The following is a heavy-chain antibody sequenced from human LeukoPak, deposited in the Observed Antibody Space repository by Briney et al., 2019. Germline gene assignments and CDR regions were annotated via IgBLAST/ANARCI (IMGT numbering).Heavy chain of an antibody. CDR3: AILTGTAGPFDY. Sequence: PGGSLRLSCAASGFTFSNYAIHWVRQAPGKGLEWVAAISYDGNNKYYADSVKGRFTISRGNSKNTLSLQMNSLRPEDTAIYYCAILTGTAGPFDYWGQGTLVTVSS. J-gene: IGHJ4*02. CDR1: GFTFSNYA. D-gene: IGHD7-27*01. V-gene: IGHV3-30-3*01. CDR2: ISYDGNNK.